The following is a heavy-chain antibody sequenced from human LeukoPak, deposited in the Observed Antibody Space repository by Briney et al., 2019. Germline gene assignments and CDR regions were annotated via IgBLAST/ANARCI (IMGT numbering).Heavy chain of an antibody. CDR2: ITGSGGNT. V-gene: IGHV3-23*01. J-gene: IGHJ4*02. D-gene: IGHD1-1*01. Sequence: PGGSLRLSCAASGFTFSSYAMSWVRQATGKGLEWVSSITGSGGNTFYADSVKGRFTISRDNSKNMLYLQMNSLRAEDTAIYYCAKHNSPNWYDYWGQGTLVTVSS. CDR1: GFTFSSYA. CDR3: AKHNSPNWYDY.